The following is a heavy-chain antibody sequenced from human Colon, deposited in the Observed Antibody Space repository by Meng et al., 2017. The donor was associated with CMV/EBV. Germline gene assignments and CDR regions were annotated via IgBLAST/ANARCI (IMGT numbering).Heavy chain of an antibody. J-gene: IGHJ4*02. CDR2: ISYAGSNK. V-gene: IGHV3-30-3*01. D-gene: IGHD3-3*01. CDR3: AKGADSLNFWRGYAY. CDR1: GLTLSSYA. Sequence: LSLTCAASGLTLSSYAMHWVRQAPGKGLEWVAVISYAGSNKYYAGSVKGRFTISRDNSWNTLSLELSSLRADDTAVYYCAKGADSLNFWRGYAYWGQGTLVTVSS.